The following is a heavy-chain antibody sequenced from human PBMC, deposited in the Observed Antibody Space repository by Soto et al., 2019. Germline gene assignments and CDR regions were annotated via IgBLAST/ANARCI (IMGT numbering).Heavy chain of an antibody. CDR3: ASPITIFGVVLL. J-gene: IGHJ4*02. D-gene: IGHD3-3*01. Sequence: ELKLEQSGAEVKKPGESLMISCKGSGYGFSSYWVGWVRQMAGKGLEWMGMIHPGDPDIIYSPSFQGQITFSADKSTSIAYLQWSSLKAADTAMYYCASPITIFGVVLLWGQGTLVTVSS. CDR2: IHPGDPDI. V-gene: IGHV5-51*01. CDR1: GYGFSSYW.